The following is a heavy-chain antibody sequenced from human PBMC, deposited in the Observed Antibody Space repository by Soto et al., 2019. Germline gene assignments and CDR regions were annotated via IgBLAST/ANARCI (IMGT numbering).Heavy chain of an antibody. D-gene: IGHD6-13*01. J-gene: IGHJ4*02. CDR1: GGTFSSYA. V-gene: IGHV1-69*13. Sequence: ASVKVSCKASGGTFSSYAISWVRQAPGQGLEWMGGIIPIFGTANYAQKFQGRVTITADESTSTAYMELSSLRSEDTAVYYCARDSPPGIAAAETDYWGQGTRVTVAS. CDR3: ARDSPPGIAAAETDY. CDR2: IIPIFGTA.